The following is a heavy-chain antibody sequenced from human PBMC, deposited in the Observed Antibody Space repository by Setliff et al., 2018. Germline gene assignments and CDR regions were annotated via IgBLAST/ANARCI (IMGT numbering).Heavy chain of an antibody. D-gene: IGHD2-15*01. CDR3: ARGCSSGSCYPHDVFAI. V-gene: IGHV4-59*01. J-gene: IGHJ3*02. CDR1: GDSMSNNH. Sequence: PSETLSLTCTVSGDSMSNNHWTWIRQPPGKGLEWIGYIYYSGTTNYNPSLKSRVIISVDTSKTQFSLRLSSVTAADTAVYFCARGCSSGSCYPHDVFAIWGQGTMVTVSS. CDR2: IYYSGTT.